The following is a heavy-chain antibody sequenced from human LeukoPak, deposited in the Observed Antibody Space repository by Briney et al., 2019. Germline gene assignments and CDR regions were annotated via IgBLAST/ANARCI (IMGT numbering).Heavy chain of an antibody. V-gene: IGHV3-7*01. CDR2: IKEDGSEI. Sequence: GGSLRLSCATSGFTFSNYWMNWVRQAPGKGLEWVANIKEDGSEINYVDSMKGRLTISRDSAKKSLYLQMNSLRVEDTAVYYCARGGFWHAFDIWGQGTTVTVSS. CDR1: GFTFSNYW. D-gene: IGHD2-2*03. CDR3: ARGGFWHAFDI. J-gene: IGHJ3*02.